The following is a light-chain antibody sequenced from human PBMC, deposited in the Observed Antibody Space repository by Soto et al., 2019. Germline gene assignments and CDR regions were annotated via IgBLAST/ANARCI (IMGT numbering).Light chain of an antibody. CDR1: SSDVGAYNY. Sequence: QSALTQPASVSGSPGQSITISCTGTSSDVGAYNYVSWYQQHPGKAPKLVIYEVSNRPSGASNRFSGSKSGNTASLTISGLQAEDEADYYCSSYISTSSPYVFGTGTKLTVL. CDR2: EVS. V-gene: IGLV2-14*01. J-gene: IGLJ1*01. CDR3: SSYISTSSPYV.